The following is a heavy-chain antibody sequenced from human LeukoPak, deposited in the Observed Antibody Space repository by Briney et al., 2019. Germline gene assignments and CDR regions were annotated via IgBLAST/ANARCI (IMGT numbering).Heavy chain of an antibody. CDR2: IYHSGST. Sequence: SETLSLTCTVSGYSISSGYYWGWIRQPPGKGLEGIGSIYHSGSTYYNPSLKSRVTISVDTSKNQFSLKLSSVTAADTAVYYGAREGGWRGAFYYYYGMDVWGQGTTVTVSS. CDR1: GYSISSGYY. V-gene: IGHV4-38-2*02. J-gene: IGHJ6*02. CDR3: AREGGWRGAFYYYYGMDV. D-gene: IGHD2-15*01.